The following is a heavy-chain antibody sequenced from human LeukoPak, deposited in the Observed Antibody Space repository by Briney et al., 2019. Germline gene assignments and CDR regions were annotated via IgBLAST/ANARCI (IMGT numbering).Heavy chain of an antibody. D-gene: IGHD5-12*01. J-gene: IGHJ4*02. CDR2: INSGNGNT. CDR3: ARERGYTGYDSFDY. Sequence: ASVKVSCKASGYTFTSYVMHWVRQAPGQGLEWMGWINSGNGNTKYSHKFQGRVTITRDTSASTIYMDLSSLRSEDTAVYYCARERGYTGYDSFDYWGQGTLVTVSS. V-gene: IGHV1-3*01. CDR1: GYTFTSYV.